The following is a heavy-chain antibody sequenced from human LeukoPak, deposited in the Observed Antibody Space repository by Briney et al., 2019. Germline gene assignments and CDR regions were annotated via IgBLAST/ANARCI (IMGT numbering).Heavy chain of an antibody. CDR3: ARDQTYYDLLTGYYNAYFDY. J-gene: IGHJ4*02. CDR2: IYYSGST. Sequence: SETLSLTCTVSGGSISSYYWSWIRQPPGKGLEWIGYIYYSGSTNYNPSLKSRVTISVDTSKNQFSLKLSSVTAADTAVYYCARDQTYYDLLTGYYNAYFDYWGQGTLVTVSS. D-gene: IGHD3-9*01. V-gene: IGHV4-59*01. CDR1: GGSISSYY.